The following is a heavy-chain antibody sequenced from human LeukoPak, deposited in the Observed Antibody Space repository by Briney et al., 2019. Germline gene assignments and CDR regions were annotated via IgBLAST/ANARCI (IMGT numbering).Heavy chain of an antibody. Sequence: ASVKVCCKASGYTFTSCGISWVRQAPGQGLGWMRRIIPILGIGNYAQKFQGRVTITADESTSTAYIKLSSLRSEDTAVYYCASRDYYDRNGAFDIWGQGTMVTVSS. CDR2: IIPILGIG. V-gene: IGHV1-69*04. J-gene: IGHJ3*02. CDR3: ASRDYYDRNGAFDI. D-gene: IGHD3-22*01. CDR1: GYTFTSCG.